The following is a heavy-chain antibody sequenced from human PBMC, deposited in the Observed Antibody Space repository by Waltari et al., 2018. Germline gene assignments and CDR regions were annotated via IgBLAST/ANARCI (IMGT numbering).Heavy chain of an antibody. CDR1: GYTFTGYY. J-gene: IGHJ4*02. CDR3: ARDKGHKPGYYGSGSYPQFDY. V-gene: IGHV1-2*06. D-gene: IGHD3-10*01. CDR2: INPNSGGT. Sequence: QVQLVQSGAEVKKPGASVKVSCKASGYTFTGYYMPWVRQAPGQGLEGMGRINPNSGGTNYAQKFQGRVTMTRDTSISTAYMELSRLRSDDTAVYYCARDKGHKPGYYGSGSYPQFDYWGQGTLVTVSS.